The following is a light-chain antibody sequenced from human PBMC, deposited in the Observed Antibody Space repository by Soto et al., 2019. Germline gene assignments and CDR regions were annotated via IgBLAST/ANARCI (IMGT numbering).Light chain of an antibody. CDR1: SSDVGSYNL. CDR2: EGS. V-gene: IGLV2-23*01. J-gene: IGLJ2*01. CDR3: CSYAGSSTSVV. Sequence: QSALTQPASVSGSPGQSITISCTGTSSDVGSYNLDSWYQQHPGKAPKLMIYEGSKRPSGVSNRFSGSKSGNTASLTISGLQAEDEADYYCCSYAGSSTSVVFGGGTKLTVL.